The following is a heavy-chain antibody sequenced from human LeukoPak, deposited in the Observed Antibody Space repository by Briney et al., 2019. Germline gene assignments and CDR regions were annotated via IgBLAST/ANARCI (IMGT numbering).Heavy chain of an antibody. J-gene: IGHJ5*02. D-gene: IGHD2-2*01. V-gene: IGHV3-30*18. CDR1: RFTVSSNY. Sequence: GGSLRLSCAASRFTVSSNYMSWLRQAPGKGLEWVAVISYDGSNKYYADSVKGRFTISRDNSKNTLYLQMNSLRAEDTAVYYCAKDREYCSSTSCYHLDPWGQGTLVTASS. CDR2: ISYDGSNK. CDR3: AKDREYCSSTSCYHLDP.